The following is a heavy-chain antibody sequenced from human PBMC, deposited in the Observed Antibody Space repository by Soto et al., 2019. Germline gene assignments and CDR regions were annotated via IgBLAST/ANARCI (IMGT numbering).Heavy chain of an antibody. J-gene: IGHJ5*02. CDR3: ATTYVWVAPLGFDP. CDR1: GGTFSSYA. V-gene: IGHV1-69*13. D-gene: IGHD3-16*01. Sequence: ASVKVSCKASGGTFSSYAISWVRQAPGQGLEWMGGIIPIFGTANYAQKFQGRVTITADESTSTAYMELSSLRSEDTAVYYCATTYVWVAPLGFDPWGQGTLVTVSS. CDR2: IIPIFGTA.